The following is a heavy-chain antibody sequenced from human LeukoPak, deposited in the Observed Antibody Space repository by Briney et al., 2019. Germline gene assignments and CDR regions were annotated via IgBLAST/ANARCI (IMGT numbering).Heavy chain of an antibody. D-gene: IGHD6-13*01. CDR1: GGSISSYY. CDR2: IDTSGNT. Sequence: SETLSLTCTVSGGSISSYYWSWIRQPAGKGLEWIGRIDTSGNTNYKPSLKSRVTMSVDTSKNQFSLKLSSVTAADTAVYYCARVSSSWYQDWYFDLWGRGTLVTVSS. J-gene: IGHJ2*01. CDR3: ARVSSSWYQDWYFDL. V-gene: IGHV4-4*07.